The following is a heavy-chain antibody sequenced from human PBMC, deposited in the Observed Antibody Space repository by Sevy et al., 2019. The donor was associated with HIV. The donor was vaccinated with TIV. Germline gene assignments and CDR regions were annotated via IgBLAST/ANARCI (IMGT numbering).Heavy chain of an antibody. J-gene: IGHJ6*02. Sequence: GGSLRLSCAASGLTFISFSSSSMNWVRQAPGKGLEWVSSISSADTYIYYADSMKGRFTISRDNAKSSVYLQMNSLRAEDTAVYYCARDRGVGTSSYGMDVWGQGTTVTVSS. D-gene: IGHD1-26*01. V-gene: IGHV3-21*01. CDR1: GLTFISFSSSS. CDR3: ARDRGVGTSSYGMDV. CDR2: ISSADTYI.